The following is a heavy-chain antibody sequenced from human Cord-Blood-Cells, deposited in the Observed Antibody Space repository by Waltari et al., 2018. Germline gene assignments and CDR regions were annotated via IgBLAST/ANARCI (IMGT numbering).Heavy chain of an antibody. J-gene: IGHJ4*02. CDR3: ARASRGDYFDY. D-gene: IGHD4-17*01. Sequence: EVQLVESGGGLVKPGGSLRLSCAASGFTFSSYSMNWVRQAPGKGLEWVSSISSSSSYIYYADSVKGRFTSSRDNAKKSLYLQMNSLRAEDTAVYYCARASRGDYFDYWGQGTLVTVSS. V-gene: IGHV3-21*01. CDR2: ISSSSSYI. CDR1: GFTFSSYS.